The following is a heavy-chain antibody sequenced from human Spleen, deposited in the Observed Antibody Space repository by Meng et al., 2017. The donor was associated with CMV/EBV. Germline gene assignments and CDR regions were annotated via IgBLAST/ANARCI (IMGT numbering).Heavy chain of an antibody. CDR2: ISSSSTI. J-gene: IGHJ6*02. CDR1: GFTFSDYY. Sequence: GGSLRLSCAASGFTFSDYYMNWVRQAPGKGLEWVSSISSSSTIYYADSVKGRFTISRDHAKSTLYLQMNSLRAEDTAVYYCARSYPNFFHGLDVWGQGTTVTVSS. CDR3: ARSYPNFFHGLDV. D-gene: IGHD4-23*01. V-gene: IGHV3-69-1*01.